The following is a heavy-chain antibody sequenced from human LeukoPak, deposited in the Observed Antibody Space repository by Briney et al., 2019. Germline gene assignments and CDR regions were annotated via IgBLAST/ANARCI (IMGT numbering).Heavy chain of an antibody. Sequence: PGGSLRLSCAASGFTFSSYVMHWVRQAPGKGLEWVAIISYDGSNKYYADAVKGRFTISRDNSENTLYLQMNSLRAEDTAVYYCAKDRTGYSSSWYWFDPWGQGTLVTVSS. CDR1: GFTFSSYV. CDR3: AKDRTGYSSSWYWFDP. CDR2: ISYDGSNK. J-gene: IGHJ5*02. V-gene: IGHV3-30*18. D-gene: IGHD6-13*01.